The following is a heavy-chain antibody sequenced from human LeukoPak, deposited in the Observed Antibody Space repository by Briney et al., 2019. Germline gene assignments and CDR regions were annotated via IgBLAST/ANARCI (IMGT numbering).Heavy chain of an antibody. CDR1: GFTLSSHS. CDR3: AKDRREYWFDP. Sequence: QAGGSLRLSCAASGFTLSSHSMNWVRQAPGKGVEWVSAISGSGGSTYYADSVKGRFTISRDNSKNTLYLQMNSLRAEDTAVYYCAKDRREYWFDPWGQGTLVTVSS. CDR2: ISGSGGST. J-gene: IGHJ5*02. V-gene: IGHV3-23*01. D-gene: IGHD3-10*01.